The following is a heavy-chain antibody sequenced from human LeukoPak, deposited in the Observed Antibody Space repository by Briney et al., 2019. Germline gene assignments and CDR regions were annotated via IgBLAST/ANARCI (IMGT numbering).Heavy chain of an antibody. J-gene: IGHJ6*02. Sequence: GGSLRLSCAASGFTFSDYYMSWIRQAPGKGLEWVSYISSSSSYTNYADSVKGRFTISRDNAKNSLYLQMNSLRAEDTAVYYCARVSYDILTGYSDYGMDVWGQGILVTVSS. CDR1: GFTFSDYY. CDR2: ISSSSSYT. D-gene: IGHD3-9*01. V-gene: IGHV3-11*05. CDR3: ARVSYDILTGYSDYGMDV.